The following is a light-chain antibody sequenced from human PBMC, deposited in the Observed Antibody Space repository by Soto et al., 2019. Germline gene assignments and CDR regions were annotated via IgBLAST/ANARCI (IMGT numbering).Light chain of an antibody. Sequence: QTVMTQEPSLTVSPGGTVTLTCASSTGAVTSGYFPNWFQQKPGQAPRELIYSTSNKHSCTPARLSGSLLGGKAALTLSGVQPKDDAEYYCMPYYGGGFMFGDGKKLTV. CDR1: TGAVTSGYF. J-gene: IGLJ1*01. CDR2: STS. CDR3: MPYYGGGFM. V-gene: IGLV7-43*01.